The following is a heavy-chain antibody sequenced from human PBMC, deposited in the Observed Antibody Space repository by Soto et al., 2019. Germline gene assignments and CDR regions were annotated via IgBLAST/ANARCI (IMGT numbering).Heavy chain of an antibody. CDR1: GFSFSNYW. J-gene: IGHJ4*02. Sequence: EVQVVESGGDLVQPGGSLRLSCAASGFSFSNYWMSWVRQAPGKGLEWVANIKQDGSEKYYVDSVKGRFTISRDNAKNSLYLQMNSLRAEDTAVYYCARASYHVAGRIFPPYWGQGTLVTVSS. V-gene: IGHV3-7*01. D-gene: IGHD6-6*01. CDR3: ARASYHVAGRIFPPY. CDR2: IKQDGSEK.